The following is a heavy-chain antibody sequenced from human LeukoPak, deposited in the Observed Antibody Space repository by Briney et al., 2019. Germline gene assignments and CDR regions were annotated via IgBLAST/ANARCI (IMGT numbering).Heavy chain of an antibody. CDR3: ARESSETMVRGAHFDY. V-gene: IGHV5-51*01. CDR2: IYPGDSDT. Sequence: GESLKISCKGSGYSFTSYWIGWVRQMPGKGLEWKGIIYPGDSDTRYSPSFQGQVTISADKSISTAYLQWSSLKASDTAMYYCARESSETMVRGAHFDYWGQGTLVTVSS. CDR1: GYSFTSYW. J-gene: IGHJ4*02. D-gene: IGHD3-10*01.